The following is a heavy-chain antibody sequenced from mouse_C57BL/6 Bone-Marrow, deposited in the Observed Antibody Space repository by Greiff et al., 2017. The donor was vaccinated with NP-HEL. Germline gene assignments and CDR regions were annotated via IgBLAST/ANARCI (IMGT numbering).Heavy chain of an antibody. CDR2: ISSKSSNNET. D-gene: IGHD6-1*01. V-gene: IGHV10-3*01. Sequence: EVKVVESGGGLVQPKGSVKLSCAASGFTFNTYAMHWVRQAPGKGLEWVARISSKSSNNETDYADSEKDRFTISRDDSQSMLYLQMINLKTQDTAMYYCVTADRGSRACFDIWGRGTTVTVSS. J-gene: IGHJ1*03. CDR3: VTADRGSRACFDI. CDR1: GFTFNTYA.